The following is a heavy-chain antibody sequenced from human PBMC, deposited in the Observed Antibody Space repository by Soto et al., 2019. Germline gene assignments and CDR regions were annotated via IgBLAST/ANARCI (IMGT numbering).Heavy chain of an antibody. CDR3: ARDQAIAAAYYDY. CDR2: IWYDGSNK. Sequence: QVQLVESGGGVVQPGRSLRLSCAASGFTFSRYGMHWVRQAPGKGLEWVAVIWYDGSNKYYADSVKGRFTISRDNSKNTLYLQMNSLRAEDTAVYYCARDQAIAAAYYDYWGQGTLVTVSS. V-gene: IGHV3-33*01. CDR1: GFTFSRYG. J-gene: IGHJ4*02. D-gene: IGHD6-13*01.